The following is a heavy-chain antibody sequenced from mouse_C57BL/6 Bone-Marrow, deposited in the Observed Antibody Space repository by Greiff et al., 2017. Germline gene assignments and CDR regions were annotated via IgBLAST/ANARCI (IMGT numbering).Heavy chain of an antibody. CDR1: GYTFTSYT. CDR3: ASCFAF. CDR2: INPSSGYT. Sequence: QVQLQQSGAELARPGASVKMSCKASGYTFTSYTMHWVKQRPGQGLEWIGYINPSSGYTKYNQKFKDKATLTADNASSTADMQLSSLISEDSAVYYFASCFAFWGQGTLVTVSA. J-gene: IGHJ3*01. V-gene: IGHV1-4*01.